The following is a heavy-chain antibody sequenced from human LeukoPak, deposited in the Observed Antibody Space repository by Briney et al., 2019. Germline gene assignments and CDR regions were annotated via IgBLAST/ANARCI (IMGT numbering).Heavy chain of an antibody. Sequence: SETLSLTCAVYGGSFSGYYWSWIRQPPGKGLEWIGEINHSGSTNYNPSLKSRVTISVDTSKNQSSLKLSSVTAADTAVYYCARAGVAGPIDYWGQGTLVTVSS. CDR1: GGSFSGYY. J-gene: IGHJ4*02. CDR3: ARAGVAGPIDY. CDR2: INHSGST. D-gene: IGHD6-19*01. V-gene: IGHV4-34*01.